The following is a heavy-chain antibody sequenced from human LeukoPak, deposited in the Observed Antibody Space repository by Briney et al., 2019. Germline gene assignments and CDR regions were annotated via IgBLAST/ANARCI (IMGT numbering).Heavy chain of an antibody. J-gene: IGHJ6*02. V-gene: IGHV3-21*01. CDR2: ISISSGFI. D-gene: IGHD6-13*01. CDR3: ARDEYQMVGSYYYYGMDL. CDR1: GFSFSSYS. Sequence: GGSLRLSCAASGFSFSSYSMNWVRQAPGKGLGWVSSISISSGFIYYADSVKGRFTISRDNAKNPLYLQMNSLRAEDTAVYYCARDEYQMVGSYYYYGMDLWGQGTTVTVSS.